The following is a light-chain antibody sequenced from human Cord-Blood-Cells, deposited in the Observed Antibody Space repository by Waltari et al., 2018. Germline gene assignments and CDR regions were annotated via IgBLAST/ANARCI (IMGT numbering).Light chain of an antibody. CDR1: QSVSSSY. CDR3: QQYGSSPTT. J-gene: IGKJ2*01. CDR2: GAS. Sequence: IVLTQSPGTVSLSPGERATLSCRASQSVSSSYLAWYQQKPGQAPRLLIYGASSRATGIPDRFSGSGSGTDFTLTISRLEPEDFAVYYCQQYGSSPTTFGQGTKLEIK. V-gene: IGKV3-20*01.